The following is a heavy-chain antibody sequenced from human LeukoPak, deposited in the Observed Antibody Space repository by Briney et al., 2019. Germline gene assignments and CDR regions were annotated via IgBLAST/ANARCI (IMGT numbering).Heavy chain of an antibody. D-gene: IGHD3-3*01. CDR3: AKDFKYYDFWSFYPTPYYYYYMDV. J-gene: IGHJ6*03. CDR2: ISYDGSNK. Sequence: GGSLRLSCAASGFTFSSYGMHWVRQAPGKGLEWVAVISYDGSNKYYADSVKGRFTISRDNSENSLYLQMNSLGAEDTAVYYCAKDFKYYDFWSFYPTPYYYYYMDVWGKGTTVTVSS. V-gene: IGHV3-30*18. CDR1: GFTFSSYG.